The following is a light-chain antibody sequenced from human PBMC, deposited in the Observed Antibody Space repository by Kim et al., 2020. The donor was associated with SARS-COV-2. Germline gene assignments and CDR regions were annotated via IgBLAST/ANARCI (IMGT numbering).Light chain of an antibody. CDR1: RRDVGGYNY. J-gene: IGLJ2*01. V-gene: IGLV2-14*03. Sequence: QSITISCTGTRRDVGGYNYVSWYQQHPGKAPKLMIYDVSNRPSGVSNRFSGSKSGNTASLTISGLQAEEEADYYCSSYTSSSTLVVFGGGTQLTVL. CDR2: DVS. CDR3: SSYTSSSTLVV.